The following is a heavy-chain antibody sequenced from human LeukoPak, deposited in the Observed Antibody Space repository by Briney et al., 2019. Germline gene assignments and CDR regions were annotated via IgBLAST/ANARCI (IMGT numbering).Heavy chain of an antibody. CDR1: GGSISSSNW. V-gene: IGHV4-4*02. CDR3: ARVGRTYYYYYYMDV. J-gene: IGHJ6*03. Sequence: PSETLSLTCAVSGGSISSSNWWSWVRQPPGKGLEWIGEIYHSGSTNYNPSLKSRVTISVDKSKNQFSLKLSSVTAADTAVYYCARVGRTYYYYYYMDVWGKGTTVTVSS. CDR2: IYHSGST.